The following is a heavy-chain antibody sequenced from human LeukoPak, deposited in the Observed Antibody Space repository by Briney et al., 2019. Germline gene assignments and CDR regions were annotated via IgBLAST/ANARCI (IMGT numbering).Heavy chain of an antibody. CDR2: IYSSGST. V-gene: IGHV4-59*01. CDR3: ARAGPTYYYYYMDV. Sequence: PSETLSLTCTVSGGSIDNYYWNWFRQPPEKGLEWIGYIYSSGSTNYNPSLKSRLTISLDTSKNQFSLELNSVTAADTAVYYCARAGPTYYYYYMDVWGKGTTVTVSS. J-gene: IGHJ6*03. D-gene: IGHD3-10*01. CDR1: GGSIDNYY.